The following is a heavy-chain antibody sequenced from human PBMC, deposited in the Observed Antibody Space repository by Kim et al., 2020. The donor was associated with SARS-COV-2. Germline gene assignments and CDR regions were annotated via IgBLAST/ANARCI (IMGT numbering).Heavy chain of an antibody. CDR3: ARVWRGSSSVALDY. D-gene: IGHD6-6*01. V-gene: IGHV4-59*13. CDR2: IYYSGNT. J-gene: IGHJ4*02. Sequence: SETLSLTCTVSGGSISSYYWTWIRQPPGKGLEWIGYIYYSGNTNYNPSLKSRVTISVDTSKNQFSLMLTSVTAADTAVYYCARVWRGSSSVALDYWGRGSLVTVSS. CDR1: GGSISSYY.